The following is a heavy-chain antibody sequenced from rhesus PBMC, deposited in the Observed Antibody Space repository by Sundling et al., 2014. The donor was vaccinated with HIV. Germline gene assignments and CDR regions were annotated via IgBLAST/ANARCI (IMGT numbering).Heavy chain of an antibody. V-gene: IGHV3-201*01. Sequence: EVQLVESGGGVVQPGGSLRLSCVVSGFTFDDYAMHWVRQAPGKGLEWVSGISWSDDTTAYADSVKGRFTISRDNAKSSLYLQMNSLRPEDTGFYYCARDKAVSFDYWGQGVLVTVSS. D-gene: IGHD1-44*01. CDR1: GFTFDDYA. CDR3: ARDKAVSFDY. CDR2: ISWSDDTT. J-gene: IGHJ4*01.